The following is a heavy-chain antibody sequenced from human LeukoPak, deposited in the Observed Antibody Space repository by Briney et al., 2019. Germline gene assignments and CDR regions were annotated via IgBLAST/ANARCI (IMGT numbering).Heavy chain of an antibody. V-gene: IGHV1-2*04. CDR3: ARHRTVETSRGGFDI. J-gene: IGHJ3*02. CDR2: IDPNTGDT. CDR1: GYTFTGHY. Sequence: ASVKVSCTASGYTFTGHYMHWVRRAPGQGLEWMGWIDPNTGDTNYAQKFQGWVTMTRDTSISTAYMELSRLRSDDAAIYYCARHRTVETSRGGFDIWGQGTTVTVSA. D-gene: IGHD1-26*01.